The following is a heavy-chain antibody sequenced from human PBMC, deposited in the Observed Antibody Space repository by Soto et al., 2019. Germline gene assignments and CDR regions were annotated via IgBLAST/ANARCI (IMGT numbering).Heavy chain of an antibody. CDR1: GGSLSNYG. Sequence: QVQLVQSGAEVKKPGSSVKVSCKASGGSLSNYGMSWVRQAPGQGLEWMGGIIPVFGTANYAQKFQGRVTITADEYTNIVYMDVTSLRSEDTAVYYCARGDATKIVVTTYYAMDVWGQGTTVTVSS. J-gene: IGHJ6*02. CDR2: IIPVFGTA. CDR3: ARGDATKIVVTTYYAMDV. V-gene: IGHV1-69*12. D-gene: IGHD4-17*01.